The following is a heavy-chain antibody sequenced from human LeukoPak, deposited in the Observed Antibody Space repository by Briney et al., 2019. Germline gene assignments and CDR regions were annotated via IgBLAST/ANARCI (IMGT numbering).Heavy chain of an antibody. D-gene: IGHD3-3*01. Sequence: ASVKVSCKASGYTFTGYYMHWVRQAPGQGLEWMGWINPNSGGTNYAQKFQGRVTMTRDTSISTAYMELSRLRSDDTAVYYCARLMRYCDFWRGDYYGTDVGRQGTTLTVSS. CDR1: GYTFTGYY. J-gene: IGHJ6*02. V-gene: IGHV1-2*02. CDR2: INPNSGGT. CDR3: ARLMRYCDFWRGDYYGTDV.